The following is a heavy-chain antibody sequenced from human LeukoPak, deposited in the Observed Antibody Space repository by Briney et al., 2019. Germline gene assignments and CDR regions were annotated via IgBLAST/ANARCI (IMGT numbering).Heavy chain of an antibody. Sequence: GGSLRLSCAASGFTFSDYYMSWIRQAPGKGLEWVSYISSSGSTIYYADSVKGRFTISRDNAKNSLYLQMNSLRAEDTAVYYCARTGYCSSITCPAHGWFDPWGQGTLVTVSS. CDR3: ARTGYCSSITCPAHGWFDP. J-gene: IGHJ5*02. CDR1: GFTFSDYY. D-gene: IGHD2-2*01. CDR2: ISSSGSTI. V-gene: IGHV3-11*04.